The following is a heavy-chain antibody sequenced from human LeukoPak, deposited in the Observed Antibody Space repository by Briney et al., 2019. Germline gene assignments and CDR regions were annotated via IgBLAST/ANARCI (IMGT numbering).Heavy chain of an antibody. CDR2: IVASVHNT. D-gene: IGHD2-15*01. Sequence: PGGSLRLSCPGTGFTLSSYPMSWVRQAPGMGLEWVSTIVASVHNTYYADSVKGRFTISRDESKNTLYLQMSSLGAEDTALYYCAKGRAYSTAYFDYWGQGTLVTVSS. V-gene: IGHV3-23*01. CDR3: AKGRAYSTAYFDY. CDR1: GFTLSSYP. J-gene: IGHJ4*02.